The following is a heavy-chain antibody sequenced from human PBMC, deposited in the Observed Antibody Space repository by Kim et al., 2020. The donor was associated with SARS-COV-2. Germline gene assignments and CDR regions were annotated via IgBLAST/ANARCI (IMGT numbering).Heavy chain of an antibody. D-gene: IGHD1-26*01. J-gene: IGHJ4*02. V-gene: IGHV3-9*01. CDR2: ISWNGDTI. Sequence: GGSLRLSCAASGFTFDDYAIHWVRQAPGKGLEWVSGISWNGDTIAYADSVRGRFTISRDIAKNSLYLQMNSLRAEDTALYYCAKSSGSYFGGGVYFDYWGQGTLVTVSS. CDR3: AKSSGSYFGGGVYFDY. CDR1: GFTFDDYA.